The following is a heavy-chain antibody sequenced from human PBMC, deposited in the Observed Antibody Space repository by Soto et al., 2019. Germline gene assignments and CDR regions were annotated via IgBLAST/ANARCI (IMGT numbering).Heavy chain of an antibody. CDR3: ARHDCISSSCYYYYYYVMDV. CDR2: ISAYNDNT. CDR1: GFTFTSYA. J-gene: IGHJ6*02. D-gene: IGHD2-2*01. Sequence: ASVKVSCKACGFTFTSYAMSWVRQAPGQGLEWMGWISAYNDNTNYAQKLQGRVTMTTDTSTSTAYMELSSLRSEDTAVYYCARHDCISSSCYYYYYYVMDVWGQGTTVTVSS. V-gene: IGHV1-18*01.